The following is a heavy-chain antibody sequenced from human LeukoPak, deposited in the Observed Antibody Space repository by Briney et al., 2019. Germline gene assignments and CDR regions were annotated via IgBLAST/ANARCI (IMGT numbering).Heavy chain of an antibody. D-gene: IGHD2-15*01. Sequence: SETLSLTCTVSGGSISSGSYYWSWIRQPAGKGLEWIGRIYTSGSTNYNPSLKSRVTISVDTSKNQFSLKLSSVTAADTAVYYRASSSVVVVAANTVGFDYWGQGTLVTVSS. CDR1: GGSISSGSYY. CDR3: ASSSVVVVAANTVGFDY. V-gene: IGHV4-61*02. J-gene: IGHJ4*02. CDR2: IYTSGST.